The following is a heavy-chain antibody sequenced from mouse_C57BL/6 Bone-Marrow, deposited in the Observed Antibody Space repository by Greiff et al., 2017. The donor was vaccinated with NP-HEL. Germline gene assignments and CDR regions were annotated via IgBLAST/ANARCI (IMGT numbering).Heavy chain of an antibody. J-gene: IGHJ1*03. CDR1: GFNIKDDY. CDR3: TYGSSLYWYFDV. Sequence: EVKLMESGAELVRPGASVKLSCTASGFNIKDDYMHWVKQRPEQGLEWIGWIDHENGDTEYASKFQGKATITADTSSNTAYLQLSSLTSEDTAVYYCTYGSSLYWYFDVWGTGTTVTVSS. CDR2: IDHENGDT. V-gene: IGHV14-4*01. D-gene: IGHD1-1*01.